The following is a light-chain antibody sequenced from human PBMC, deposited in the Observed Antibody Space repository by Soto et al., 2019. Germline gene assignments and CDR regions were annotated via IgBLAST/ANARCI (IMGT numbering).Light chain of an antibody. CDR2: EGS. CDR3: CSYAGSSTYV. CDR1: SSDVGSYNL. Sequence: QAVVNQPASVSGSPGQSITISCTGTSSDVGSYNLVSWYQQHPGKAPKLMIYEGSKRPSGVSNRFSGSKSGNTASLTISGLQAEDEADYYCCSYAGSSTYVFGTGTKVTVL. V-gene: IGLV2-23*01. J-gene: IGLJ1*01.